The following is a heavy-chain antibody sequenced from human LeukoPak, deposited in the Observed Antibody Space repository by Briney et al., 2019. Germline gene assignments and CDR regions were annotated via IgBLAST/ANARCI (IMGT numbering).Heavy chain of an antibody. J-gene: IGHJ4*02. Sequence: KVSCKASGGTFSSYAISWVRQAPGQGLEWMGIIYPGDSDTTYSPSFQGQVTISADKSISTVYLQWSSLKASDTAMYYCARPTGGLVTPFDYWGQGTLVTVSS. CDR1: GGTFSSYA. CDR3: ARPTGGLVTPFDY. V-gene: IGHV5-51*01. D-gene: IGHD3/OR15-3a*01. CDR2: IYPGDSDT.